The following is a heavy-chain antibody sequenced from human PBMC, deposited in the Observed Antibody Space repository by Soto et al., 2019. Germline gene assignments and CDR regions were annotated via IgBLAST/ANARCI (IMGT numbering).Heavy chain of an antibody. CDR3: AREATGAFDI. V-gene: IGHV3-21*01. Sequence: EVQLVESGRGLVKPGGSLRLSCAASGFTFSSYSRNWVRQAPGKGLEWVSSISSSSSYIYYADSVKGRFTISRDNAKNSLYLQMNSLRAEDTAVFYCAREATGAFDIWGQGTMVTVSS. J-gene: IGHJ3*02. CDR2: ISSSSSYI. CDR1: GFTFSSYS.